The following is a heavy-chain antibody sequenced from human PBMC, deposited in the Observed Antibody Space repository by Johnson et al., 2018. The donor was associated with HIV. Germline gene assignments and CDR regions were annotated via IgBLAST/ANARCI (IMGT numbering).Heavy chain of an antibody. CDR3: AKDRDYYGSGLI. CDR2: ISWNSGSI. V-gene: IGHV3-9*01. CDR1: GFTFDDYT. Sequence: VESGGVVVQPGGSLRLSCAASGFTFDDYTMHWVRQAPGKGLEWVSGISWNSGSIGYADSVKGRFTISRDNSKNTLYLQMNSLRAEDTAVYYCAKDRDYYGSGLIWGQGTMVTVSS. D-gene: IGHD3-10*01. J-gene: IGHJ3*02.